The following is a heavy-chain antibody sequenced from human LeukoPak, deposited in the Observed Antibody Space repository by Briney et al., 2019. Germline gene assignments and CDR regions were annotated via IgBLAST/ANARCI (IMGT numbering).Heavy chain of an antibody. J-gene: IGHJ5*02. CDR2: INPNSGGT. V-gene: IGHV1-2*06. D-gene: IGHD6-19*01. CDR3: AREGSSSGWYIGSVDP. CDR1: GYTSTGYY. Sequence: ASVKVSCKASGYTSTGYYMHWVRQAPGQGLEWMGRINPNSGGTNYAQKFQGRVTITRDTSASTAYMELSSLRSEDTAVYYCAREGSSSGWYIGSVDPWGQGTLVTVSS.